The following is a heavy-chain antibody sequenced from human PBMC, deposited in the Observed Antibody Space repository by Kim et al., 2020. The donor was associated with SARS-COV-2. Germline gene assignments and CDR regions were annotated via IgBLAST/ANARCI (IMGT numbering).Heavy chain of an antibody. D-gene: IGHD3-22*01. Sequence: SETLSLTCTVSGDSISSFYWSWVRQPPGKGLEWVAFLSYDGNTNYNPSLKSRVTISRDTSKNKFSLRVTSVSAADTAVYFCARTAPRRSSTAYYFYGLDV. V-gene: IGHV4-59*01. CDR1: GDSISSFY. CDR2: LSYDGNT. CDR3: ARTAPRRSSTAYYFYGLDV. J-gene: IGHJ6*01.